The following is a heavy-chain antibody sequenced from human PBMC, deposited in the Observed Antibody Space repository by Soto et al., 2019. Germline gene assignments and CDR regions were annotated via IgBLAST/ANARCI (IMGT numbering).Heavy chain of an antibody. CDR2: ISSGGDYT. CDR1: GFTFSSYA. Sequence: EVQLLESGGGLVQPGESLRLSCAASGFTFSSYAMTWVRQAPGKGLEWVSSISSGGDYTYFADSVNGRFTISRDNSKDTLRDKDTAIYYSAKDSRTHPQGWFVPWGHGTLVTVSS. D-gene: IGHD2-2*01. J-gene: IGHJ5*02. V-gene: IGHV3-23*01. CDR3: AKDSRTHPQGWFVP.